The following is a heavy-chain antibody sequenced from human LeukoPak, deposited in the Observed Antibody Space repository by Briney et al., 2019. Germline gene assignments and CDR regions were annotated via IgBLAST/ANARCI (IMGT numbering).Heavy chain of an antibody. Sequence: PGRSLRLSCAASGFTFSSYGMHWVRQAPGKGLEWVAVISYDGSNKYYTDSVKGRFTISRDNSKNTLYLQMNSLRAEDTAVYYCARDGLEGLGVFDYWGQGTLVTVSS. V-gene: IGHV3-30*03. D-gene: IGHD3-16*01. CDR1: GFTFSSYG. CDR2: ISYDGSNK. J-gene: IGHJ4*02. CDR3: ARDGLEGLGVFDY.